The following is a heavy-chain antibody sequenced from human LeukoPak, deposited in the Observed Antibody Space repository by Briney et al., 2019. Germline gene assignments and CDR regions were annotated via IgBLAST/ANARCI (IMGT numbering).Heavy chain of an antibody. Sequence: GGSLRLSCAASGFTLSSYAMSWVRQGPGKGLEWVSAISVSGNTYHADSVKGRFTISRDSYKNTLYLQMNSLRAEDAAVYLCAKAPVTSCRGAYCYPFDSWGQGTLVTVSS. J-gene: IGHJ4*02. D-gene: IGHD2-21*01. CDR3: AKAPVTSCRGAYCYPFDS. CDR1: GFTLSSYA. CDR2: ISVSGNT. V-gene: IGHV3-23*01.